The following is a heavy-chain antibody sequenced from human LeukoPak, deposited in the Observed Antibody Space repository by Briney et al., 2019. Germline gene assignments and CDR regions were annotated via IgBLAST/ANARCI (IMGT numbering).Heavy chain of an antibody. CDR2: TRYDGSNK. V-gene: IGHV3-30*02. Sequence: PGGSLRLSCAASGFTFSLYGMHWVRQAPGKGLEWVAFTRYDGSNKDYADSVKGRFTISRDNSKNTLYLQMNSLRAEDTAVYYCAKNWGSRVTIDYWGQGTLVTVSS. J-gene: IGHJ4*02. D-gene: IGHD7-27*01. CDR3: AKNWGSRVTIDY. CDR1: GFTFSLYG.